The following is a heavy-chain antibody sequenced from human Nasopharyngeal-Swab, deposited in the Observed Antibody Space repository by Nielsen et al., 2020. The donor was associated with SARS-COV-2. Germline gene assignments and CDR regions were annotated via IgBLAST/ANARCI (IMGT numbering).Heavy chain of an antibody. CDR1: GGSISSSSYY. J-gene: IGHJ5*02. Sequence: SETLSLTCTVSGGSISSSSYYWGWIRQPPGKGLEWIGSIYYSGSTYYNPSLKSRVTISVDTSKNQFSLKLSSVTAADTAVYYCARPYYDSSGYDALFDPWGQGTLVTVSS. V-gene: IGHV4-39*01. CDR3: ARPYYDSSGYDALFDP. D-gene: IGHD3-22*01. CDR2: IYYSGST.